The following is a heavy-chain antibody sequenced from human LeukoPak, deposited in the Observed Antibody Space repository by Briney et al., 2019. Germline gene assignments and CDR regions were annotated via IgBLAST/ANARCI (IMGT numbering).Heavy chain of an antibody. J-gene: IGHJ4*02. CDR1: GFTFSSYS. V-gene: IGHV3-21*01. CDR3: ARLKDIVVVVAASPAVSFDY. CDR2: ISSSSNYI. Sequence: GGSLRLSCAASGFTFSSYSMNWVRQAPGKGLEWVSSISSSSNYIYYADSVKGRFTISRDNAKNSLSLQMNSLSAEDTAVYYCARLKDIVVVVAASPAVSFDYWGQGTLVTVSS. D-gene: IGHD2-15*01.